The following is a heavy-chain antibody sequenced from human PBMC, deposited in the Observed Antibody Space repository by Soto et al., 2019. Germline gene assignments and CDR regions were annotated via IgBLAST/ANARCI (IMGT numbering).Heavy chain of an antibody. CDR1: GYTFTSYG. D-gene: IGHD3-22*01. CDR3: ARDTYDSSGYYLRSGYGMDV. CDR2: MNPNTGNT. Sequence: ASVKVSCKASGYTFTSYGVNWVRQAAGQGLEWMGWMNPNTGNTGSAQKFQGRVTITADESTSTAYMELSSLRSEDTAVYYCARDTYDSSGYYLRSGYGMDVWGQGTTVTVSS. V-gene: IGHV1-8*01. J-gene: IGHJ6*02.